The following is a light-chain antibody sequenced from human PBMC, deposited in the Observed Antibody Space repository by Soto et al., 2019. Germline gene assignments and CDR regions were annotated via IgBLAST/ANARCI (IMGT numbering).Light chain of an antibody. Sequence: IVLTQSPATLSLSPGDRAPLSCRASQSVDRSYLAWFQQKPGQAPRLLIHGASTWATGIPGRFSGSGSGTDFTLTISRLEPEDFAVYFCQQYGFSSYTFGQGTKLEIK. V-gene: IGKV3-20*01. CDR3: QQYGFSSYT. CDR1: QSVDRSY. J-gene: IGKJ2*01. CDR2: GAS.